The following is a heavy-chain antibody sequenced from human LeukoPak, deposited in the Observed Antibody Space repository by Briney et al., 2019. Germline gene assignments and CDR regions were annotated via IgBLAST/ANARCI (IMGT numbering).Heavy chain of an antibody. CDR3: ATIRAYSREKSFDY. J-gene: IGHJ4*02. CDR1: GGSFSGYY. Sequence: PSETLSLTCAVYGGSFSGYYWSWIRQPPGKGLEWIGEINHSGSTNYNPSLKCRVTISVDTSKNQFSLKLSSVTAADTAVYYCATIRAYSREKSFDYWGQGTLVTVSS. V-gene: IGHV4-34*01. CDR2: INHSGST. D-gene: IGHD6-13*01.